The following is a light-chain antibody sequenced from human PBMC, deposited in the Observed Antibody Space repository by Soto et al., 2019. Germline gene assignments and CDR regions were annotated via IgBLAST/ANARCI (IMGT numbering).Light chain of an antibody. J-gene: IGLJ1*01. CDR1: SSDVGSYNL. Sequence: QSVLTQPASVSGSPGQSITISCTGTSSDVGSYNLVSWYQQHPGKAPKLMIYEGSKRPSGVSNRFSGSKSGNTASLTISGLQAEDEADYYCCSYAGLDVFGTGTKVTVL. CDR2: EGS. V-gene: IGLV2-23*01. CDR3: CSYAGLDV.